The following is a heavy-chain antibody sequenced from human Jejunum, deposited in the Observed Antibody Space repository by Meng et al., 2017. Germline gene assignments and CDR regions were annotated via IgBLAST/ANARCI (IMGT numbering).Heavy chain of an antibody. CDR1: GGSISGYF. J-gene: IGHJ4*02. D-gene: IGHD1-26*01. CDR2: FTRGGTT. Sequence: QVRIKQGGDGLLKPSETLSLTCAVYGGSISGYFWSWIRQAPGEGLEWVGEFTRGGTTNYNPSLKSRVTISADTSKNQFSLTLSSVSAADTAVYYCARHEVDFDNWGQGTLVTVSS. CDR3: ARHEVDFDN. V-gene: IGHV4-34*02.